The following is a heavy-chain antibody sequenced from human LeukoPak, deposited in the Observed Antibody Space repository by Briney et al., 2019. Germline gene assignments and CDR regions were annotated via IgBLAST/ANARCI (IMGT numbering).Heavy chain of an antibody. J-gene: IGHJ3*02. D-gene: IGHD2-21*02. Sequence: PSETLSLTCTVSGGSISSYYWSWIRQSPGKGLEWIGYIYYSGSTNYNPSLKSRVTISVDTSKNQFSLKLSSVTAADTAVYYCARESECGGDCYSGAFDTWGQGTMVTVSS. V-gene: IGHV4-59*01. CDR3: ARESECGGDCYSGAFDT. CDR2: IYYSGST. CDR1: GGSISSYY.